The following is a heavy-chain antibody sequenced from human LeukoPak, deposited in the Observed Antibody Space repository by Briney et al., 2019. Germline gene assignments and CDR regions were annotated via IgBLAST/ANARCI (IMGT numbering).Heavy chain of an antibody. CDR1: GFTVSGKY. J-gene: IGHJ4*02. D-gene: IGHD2-2*01. V-gene: IGHV3-53*01. CDR2: IYSSGDT. CDR3: ARGPPACSTNCYGYLDY. Sequence: GGSLRLSCAASGFTVSGKYMSWVRQAPEKGLEWISLIYSSGDTYYPDSVRGRFTISRDTSKNTLYLQMNSLRAEDTAVYYCARGPPACSTNCYGYLDYWGQGTLVTVSS.